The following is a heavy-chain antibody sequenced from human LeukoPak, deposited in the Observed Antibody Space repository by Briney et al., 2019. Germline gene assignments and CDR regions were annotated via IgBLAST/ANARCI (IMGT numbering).Heavy chain of an antibody. J-gene: IGHJ4*02. CDR1: GGSISSSSYY. V-gene: IGHV4-39*01. CDR3: ARGPLGSGYYYFDY. CDR2: IFYTGST. D-gene: IGHD3-22*01. Sequence: SETLSLTCTVSGGSISSSSYYWGWIRQPPGKGLEWIGSIFYTGSTYYNPSLKSRVTISVDTSKNQFSLKLSSVTAADTAVYYCARGPLGSGYYYFDYWGQGTLVTVSS.